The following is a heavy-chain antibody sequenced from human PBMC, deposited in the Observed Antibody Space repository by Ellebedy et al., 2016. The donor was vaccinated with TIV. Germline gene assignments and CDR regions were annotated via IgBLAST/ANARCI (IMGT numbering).Heavy chain of an antibody. CDR1: GGSISSYY. V-gene: IGHV4-59*01. Sequence: MPSETLSLTCTVSGGSISSYYWSWIRQPPGKGLEWIGYIYYSGSTNYNPSLKSRVTISVDTSKNQFSLKLSSVTAADTAVDYCARVSGGYSSSQLDYWGQGTLVTVSS. J-gene: IGHJ4*02. CDR2: IYYSGST. CDR3: ARVSGGYSSSQLDY. D-gene: IGHD6-13*01.